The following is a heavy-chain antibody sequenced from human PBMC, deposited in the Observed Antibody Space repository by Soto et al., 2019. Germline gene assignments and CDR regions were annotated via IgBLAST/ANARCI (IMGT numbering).Heavy chain of an antibody. CDR3: ARACWGAGTQAFDY. D-gene: IGHD3-10*01. CDR2: ISSTSNHI. CDR1: GFTFSSYG. J-gene: IGHJ4*02. Sequence: EVQLVESGGGLVKPGGSLRLSCTASGFTFSSYGVNWVRQAPGKGLEWVSFISSTSNHIYYIDSVNGRFTVSRDNAKNSLYLQMNSLRVEDTAIYYCARACWGAGTQAFDYWGQGTLVTVSS. V-gene: IGHV3-21*01.